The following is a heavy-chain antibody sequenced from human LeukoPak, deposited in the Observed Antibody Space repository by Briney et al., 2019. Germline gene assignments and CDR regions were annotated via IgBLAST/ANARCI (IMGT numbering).Heavy chain of an antibody. Sequence: SETLSLTCAVYGGSFSGYYWSWIRQPPGKGLEWIGEINHSGSTNYNPSLKSRVTISVDTSKNQFSLKLSSVTAADTAVYYCARVSRLRFFNCWGQGTLVTVSS. V-gene: IGHV4-34*01. CDR1: GGSFSGYY. CDR2: INHSGST. CDR3: ARVSRLRFFNC. D-gene: IGHD3-3*01. J-gene: IGHJ4*02.